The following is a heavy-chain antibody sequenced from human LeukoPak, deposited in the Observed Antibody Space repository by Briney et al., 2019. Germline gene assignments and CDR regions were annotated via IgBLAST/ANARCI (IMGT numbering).Heavy chain of an antibody. V-gene: IGHV3-74*01. CDR3: AKEGSYDAFDI. Sequence: GGSLRLSCAASGFTFSSFWMHWVRQAPGKGLVWVSRINSDGSRTNYADSVKGRFTISRDNAENSLYLQMNSLRADDTAVYYCAKEGSYDAFDIWGQGTMVTVSS. CDR1: GFTFSSFW. J-gene: IGHJ3*02. D-gene: IGHD1-26*01. CDR2: INSDGSRT.